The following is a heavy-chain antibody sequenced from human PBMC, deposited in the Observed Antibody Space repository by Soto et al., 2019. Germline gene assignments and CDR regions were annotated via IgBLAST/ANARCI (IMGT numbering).Heavy chain of an antibody. V-gene: IGHV4-34*01. CDR2: INHSGST. J-gene: IGHJ4*02. CDR3: ARAYSSSWYVKSYYFDY. CDR1: GGSFSGYY. D-gene: IGHD6-13*01. Sequence: QVQLQQWGAGLLKPSETLSLTCAVYGGSFSGYYWSWIRQPPGKGLEWIGEINHSGSTNYNPSLKSRVTISVDTSRNQFSLQLSSVTAADTAVYYCARAYSSSWYVKSYYFDYWGQGTLVTVSS.